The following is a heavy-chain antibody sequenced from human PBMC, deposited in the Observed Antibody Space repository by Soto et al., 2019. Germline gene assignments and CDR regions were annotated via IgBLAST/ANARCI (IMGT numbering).Heavy chain of an antibody. CDR1: GGTFSSYA. V-gene: IGHV1-69*13. D-gene: IGHD1-26*01. Sequence: SVKVSGKASGGTFSSYAISWVRQAPGQGLEWMGGIIPIFGTANYAQKFQGRVTITADESTSTAYMELSSLRSEDTAVYYCAREKNSGSYLIQHWGQGTLVTVSS. CDR3: AREKNSGSYLIQH. CDR2: IIPIFGTA. J-gene: IGHJ1*01.